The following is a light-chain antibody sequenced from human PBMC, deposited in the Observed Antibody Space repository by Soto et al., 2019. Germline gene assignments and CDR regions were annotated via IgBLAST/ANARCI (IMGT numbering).Light chain of an antibody. CDR2: WAS. J-gene: IGKJ1*01. CDR3: QQYYSTPRT. Sequence: DIVMTQSPDSLAVSLGERATINCKSSQSVLYSSNNKNYLAWYQQKPGQPPKLLIYWASTRESGVPDRFSGSGSGTDFTLTISSLQAEDVAVCYCQQYYSTPRTFGQGTEVEIK. CDR1: QSVLYSSNNKNY. V-gene: IGKV4-1*01.